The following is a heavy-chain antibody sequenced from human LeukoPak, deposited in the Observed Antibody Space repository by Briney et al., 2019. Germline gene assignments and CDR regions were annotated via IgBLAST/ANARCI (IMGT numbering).Heavy chain of an antibody. CDR3: AHSKRGGGYYINVFAF. CDR2: FYSARNV. D-gene: IGHD1-26*01. CDR1: GASPSANL. V-gene: IGHV4-59*01. Sequence: PSETLCLTCAVSGASPSANLGSWIRQPPGKGLEWIGYFYSARNVNYNPSLKSRFTIPIDTSDNQFSLKLTFVTAADTAIYFCAHSKRGGGYYINVFAFWGEGGLVTPSS. J-gene: IGHJ3*01.